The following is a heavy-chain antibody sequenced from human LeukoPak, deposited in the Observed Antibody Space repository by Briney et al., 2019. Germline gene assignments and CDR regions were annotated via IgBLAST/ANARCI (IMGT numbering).Heavy chain of an antibody. CDR1: GYTLMDYY. CDR2: INPNSGGT. CDR3: ARDGDYGTGSYYRGCIDS. D-gene: IGHD3-10*01. V-gene: IGHV1-2*02. Sequence: ASVKVSCKASGYTLMDYYLHWVRQAPGQGLEWMGWINPNSGGTNSAQKFQGRVTMTRDTSISTAYLDLSSLRSDDTAVYYCARDGDYGTGSYYRGCIDSWGQGTPVTVSP. J-gene: IGHJ4*02.